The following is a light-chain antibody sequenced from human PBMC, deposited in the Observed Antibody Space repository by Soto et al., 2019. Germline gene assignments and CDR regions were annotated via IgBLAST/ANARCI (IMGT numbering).Light chain of an antibody. CDR1: SSDGGGYNY. Sequence: QSALTQPASVSGSPGQSITISCTGTSSDGGGYNYVSWYQQHPGKAPKLMIYDVSNRPSGVSNRFSGAKSGNPASLTISGRQAEDEADYYCSSYTSSSTLYVFGTGTKVTVL. J-gene: IGLJ1*01. CDR2: DVS. V-gene: IGLV2-14*01. CDR3: SSYTSSSTLYV.